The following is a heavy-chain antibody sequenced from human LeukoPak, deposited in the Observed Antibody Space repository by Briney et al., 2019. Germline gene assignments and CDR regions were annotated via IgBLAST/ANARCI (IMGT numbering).Heavy chain of an antibody. CDR3: VRDRYPGWYLV. Sequence: GASVKVSCKASGYTFTGYYMHWVRRAPGQGLEWMGWINPSGGGTTYPQKFQGRVTMTRDVSTSTVYMQLNSLRSEDTAVYYCVRDRYPGWYLVWGQGTLVTVSS. D-gene: IGHD6-19*01. CDR2: INPSGGGT. J-gene: IGHJ4*02. V-gene: IGHV1-46*01. CDR1: GYTFTGYY.